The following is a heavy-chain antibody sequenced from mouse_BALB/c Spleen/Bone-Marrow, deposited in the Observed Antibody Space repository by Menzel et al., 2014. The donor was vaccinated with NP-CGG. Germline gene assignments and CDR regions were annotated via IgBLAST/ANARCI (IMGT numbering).Heavy chain of an antibody. CDR3: ARSGSSGYHYYAMDY. D-gene: IGHD3-1*01. Sequence: VQLQQSGPSLVKPSQTLSLTCSVTGDSITSGYWNWIRKFPGNKLEYMGFISHSSSTYYNPSLKSRISITRDTSKNLYYLQLNSVTTEDSATYYCARSGSSGYHYYAMDYWGQGTSVTVSS. CDR2: ISHSSST. CDR1: GDSITSGY. J-gene: IGHJ4*01. V-gene: IGHV3-8*02.